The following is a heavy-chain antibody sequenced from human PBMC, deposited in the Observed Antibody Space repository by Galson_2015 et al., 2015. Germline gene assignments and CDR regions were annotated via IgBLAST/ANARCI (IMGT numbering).Heavy chain of an antibody. CDR2: IKSKTDGGTS. Sequence: SLRLSCAASGFTVSSAWMTWVRQAPGKGLEWVGRIKSKTDGGTSDYAAPVKGRFTISRDDSENTFYLQMSSLKTEDTAVYYCTIVGVLSYWGQGTLVTVSS. CDR1: GFTVSSAW. D-gene: IGHD3-10*01. J-gene: IGHJ4*02. CDR3: TIVGVLSY. V-gene: IGHV3-15*01.